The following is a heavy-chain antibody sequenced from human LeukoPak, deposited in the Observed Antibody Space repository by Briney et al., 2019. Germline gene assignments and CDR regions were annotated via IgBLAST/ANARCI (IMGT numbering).Heavy chain of an antibody. D-gene: IGHD4-17*01. CDR3: ARRALDYDDVAYFYARCSDV. CDR1: GKSLSDYY. Sequence: SETLSLTCGVSGKSLSDYYWTWIRQSPGKGLEWIGEVSHDGDTNYNPSRKSRVSISVDTSNDQFSLKLSSVTAADTGVYYCARRALDYDDVAYFYARCSDVWGQGIKVTVS. J-gene: IGHJ6*02. V-gene: IGHV4-34*01. CDR2: VSHDGDT.